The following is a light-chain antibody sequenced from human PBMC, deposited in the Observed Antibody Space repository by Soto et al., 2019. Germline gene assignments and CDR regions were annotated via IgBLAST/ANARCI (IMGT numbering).Light chain of an antibody. CDR3: KQSRSFPLT. Sequence: DVQMTQSPSTLSASVGDRVTITCRASQSINNLLAWYQQKPGKAPKFLIYDVSTLESGVPSRFSGSGSGTEFTLTISSLQPEDFATYYCKQSRSFPLTFGGGTKVDIK. CDR1: QSINNL. V-gene: IGKV1-5*01. CDR2: DVS. J-gene: IGKJ4*01.